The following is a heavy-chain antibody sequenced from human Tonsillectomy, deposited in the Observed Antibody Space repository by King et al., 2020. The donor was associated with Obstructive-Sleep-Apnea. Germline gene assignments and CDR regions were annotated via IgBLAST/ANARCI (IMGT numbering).Heavy chain of an antibody. CDR1: GGSFSGYY. D-gene: IGHD4-17*01. J-gene: IGHJ4*02. CDR3: ARGPYGDYEAY. CDR2: IYYSGST. Sequence: VQLQQWGAGLLKPSETLSLTCAVYGGSFSGYYWSWIRQPPGKGLEWIGEIYYSGSTNYNPSLKSRVTISVDTSKNQFSLHFRSVTAADTAVYYCARGPYGDYEAYWGQGTLVTVSS. V-gene: IGHV4-34*01.